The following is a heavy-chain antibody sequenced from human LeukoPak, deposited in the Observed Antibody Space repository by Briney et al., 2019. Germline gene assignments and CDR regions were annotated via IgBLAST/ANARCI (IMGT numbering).Heavy chain of an antibody. J-gene: IGHJ5*02. V-gene: IGHV1-2*02. CDR3: ARAYSSGWLNWFDP. Sequence: ASVKVSCKASGYTFTGYYMHWARQAPGQGLEWMGWINPNSGGTNYAQKFQGRVTMTRDTSISTAYMELSRLRSDDTAVYYCARAYSSGWLNWFDPWGQGTLVTVSS. D-gene: IGHD6-19*01. CDR1: GYTFTGYY. CDR2: INPNSGGT.